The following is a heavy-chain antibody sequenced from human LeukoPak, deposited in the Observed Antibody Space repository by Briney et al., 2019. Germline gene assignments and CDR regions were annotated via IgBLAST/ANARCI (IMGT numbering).Heavy chain of an antibody. V-gene: IGHV3-73*01. J-gene: IGHJ5*02. CDR2: IRTKPNNYAT. CDR3: ISPNGAGNWFDP. CDR1: GFTFSGAA. D-gene: IGHD2-8*01. Sequence: GGSLKLSCVASGFTFSGAAMHWVRQASGKGLEWGGRIRTKPNNYATTYAASVAGRFTISRDDSKNMTYLQMNSLRADDTAKYYCISPNGAGNWFDPWGQGTLVTVSS.